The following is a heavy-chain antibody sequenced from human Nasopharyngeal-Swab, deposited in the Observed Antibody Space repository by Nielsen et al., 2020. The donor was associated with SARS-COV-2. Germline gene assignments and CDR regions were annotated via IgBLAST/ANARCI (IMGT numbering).Heavy chain of an antibody. CDR3: ARGPDAAGTYYYYYYYMDV. CDR1: GGSISSYY. V-gene: IGHV4-59*01. J-gene: IGHJ6*03. Sequence: SETLSLTCTVSGGSISSYYWSWIRQPPGKGLEWIGYIYYSGSTNYNPSLKSRVTISVDTSKNQFSLKLSSVTAADTAVYYCARGPDAAGTYYYYYYYMDVWGKGTTGTVSS. CDR2: IYYSGST. D-gene: IGHD6-13*01.